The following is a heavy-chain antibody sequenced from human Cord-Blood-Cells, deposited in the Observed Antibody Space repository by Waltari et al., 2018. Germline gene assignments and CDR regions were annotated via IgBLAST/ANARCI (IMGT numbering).Heavy chain of an antibody. D-gene: IGHD2-21*01. Sequence: QVQLVQSGAEVKKPGSPVKVPCKASGGNFSSSAISWVCKAPGQGLEWMGGIIPIFGTANYAQKFQGRVTITADESTSTAYMELSSLRSEDTAVYYCAGPKAYCGGDCYSAFDIWGQGTMVTVSS. V-gene: IGHV1-69*01. CDR2: IIPIFGTA. CDR3: AGPKAYCGGDCYSAFDI. CDR1: GGNFSSSA. J-gene: IGHJ3*02.